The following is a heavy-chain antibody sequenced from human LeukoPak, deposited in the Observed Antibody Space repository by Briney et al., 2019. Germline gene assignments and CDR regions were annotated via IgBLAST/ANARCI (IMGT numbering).Heavy chain of an antibody. Sequence: ASVKVSCKASGGTFSSYAISWVRQAPGQGLEWMGKIIPILGIANYAQKFQGRVTITADKSTSTAYMELSSLRSEDTAVYYCARDQDTAMVAYDYWGQGTLVTVSS. V-gene: IGHV1-69*04. CDR1: GGTFSSYA. J-gene: IGHJ4*02. CDR3: ARDQDTAMVAYDY. CDR2: IIPILGIA. D-gene: IGHD5-18*01.